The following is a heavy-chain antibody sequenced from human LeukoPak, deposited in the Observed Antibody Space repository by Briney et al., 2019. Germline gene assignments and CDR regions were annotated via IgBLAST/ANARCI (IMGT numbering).Heavy chain of an antibody. CDR1: GFTFSSYS. CDR3: AKTLFGITMVRGVHPDYYGMDV. V-gene: IGHV3-23*01. D-gene: IGHD3-10*01. J-gene: IGHJ6*02. CDR2: ISGSGGST. Sequence: GGSLRLSCAASGFTFSSYSMNWVRQAPGKGLEWVSAISGSGGSTYYADSVKGRFTISRDNSKNTLYLQMNSLRAEDTAVYYCAKTLFGITMVRGVHPDYYGMDVWGQGTTVTVSS.